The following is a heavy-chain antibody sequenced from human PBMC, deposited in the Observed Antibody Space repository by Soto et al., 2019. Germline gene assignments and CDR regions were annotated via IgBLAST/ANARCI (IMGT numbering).Heavy chain of an antibody. V-gene: IGHV3-64*02. Sequence: GGSLRLSCAASGFSFSSSAMHWVRQAPGKGLEYVSAISNSGVTTYYADSGKGRLTTFRDNSKNTLYLEMGSLRAEDMAVYYCARRYCSGGSCSYMDVWGKGTTVTVSS. D-gene: IGHD2-15*01. J-gene: IGHJ6*03. CDR3: ARRYCSGGSCSYMDV. CDR1: GFSFSSSA. CDR2: ISNSGVTT.